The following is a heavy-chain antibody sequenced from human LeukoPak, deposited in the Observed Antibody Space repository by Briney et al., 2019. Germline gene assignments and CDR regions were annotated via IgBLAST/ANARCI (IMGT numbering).Heavy chain of an antibody. J-gene: IGHJ4*02. D-gene: IGHD2-15*01. V-gene: IGHV3-23*01. CDR2: ISGGGVST. CDR1: GFTFNNYA. CDR3: ANVGSSPVW. Sequence: TGGSLRLSCAASGFTFNNYAMSWVRQAPGKGLEWFSAISGGGVSTYYADSVKGRFSVSRDKSKTTLYLQMNSLRAEDTAVYYCANVGSSPVWWGQGTLVTVSS.